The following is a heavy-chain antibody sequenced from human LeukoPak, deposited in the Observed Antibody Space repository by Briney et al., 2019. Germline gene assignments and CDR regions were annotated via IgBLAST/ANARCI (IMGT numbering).Heavy chain of an antibody. V-gene: IGHV3-30*02. J-gene: IGHJ4*02. CDR3: AKDGIPSTGYFDY. Sequence: PGGSLRLSCAASGFTFSSYGMHWVRQAPGKGLEWVAFIRYDGSNKYYADSVKGRFTISRDNSKNTLYLQMNSLRAEDTAVYYCAKDGIPSTGYFDYWGQGTLATVSS. CDR2: IRYDGSNK. CDR1: GFTFSSYG. D-gene: IGHD5-18*01.